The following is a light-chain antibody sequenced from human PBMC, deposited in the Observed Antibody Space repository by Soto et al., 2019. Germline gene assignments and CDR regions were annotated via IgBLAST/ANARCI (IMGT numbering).Light chain of an antibody. CDR3: SSYTSSSTLEGV. V-gene: IGLV2-14*01. CDR2: EVS. Sequence: QSALTQPASVSGSPGQSITISCTGTSSDVGGYNYVSWYQQHPGKAPKLMIYEVSNRPSGVSNRFSGCKSGNTASLTISGLQAEDEADYYCSSYTSSSTLEGVFGGGTKVTVL. CDR1: SSDVGGYNY. J-gene: IGLJ2*01.